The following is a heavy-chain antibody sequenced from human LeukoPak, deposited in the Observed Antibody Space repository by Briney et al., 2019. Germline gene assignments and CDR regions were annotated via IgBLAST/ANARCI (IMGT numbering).Heavy chain of an antibody. CDR3: ARDVAPYCGGDCYSS. D-gene: IGHD2-21*02. CDR1: GFTVSSSY. CDR2: IYSGGST. J-gene: IGHJ4*02. V-gene: IGHV3-66*01. Sequence: PGGSLRLSCAASGFTVSSSYMSWVRQAPGKGLEWVSVIYSGGSTYYADSVKGRFTISRDNSKNTLYLQMNSLRAEDTAVYYCARDVAPYCGGDCYSSWGQGTLVTVSS.